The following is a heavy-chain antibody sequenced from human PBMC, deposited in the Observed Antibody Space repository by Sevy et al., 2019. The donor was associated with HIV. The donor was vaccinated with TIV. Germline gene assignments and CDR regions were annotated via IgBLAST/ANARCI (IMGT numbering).Heavy chain of an antibody. Sequence: ASVKVSCKVSGYTLTQLSMHWVRQAPGKGLEWMGSFDPEDGETIYAQKFQGRVTMTEDTSTDTAYMELSSLKSEDTAVFYYAITKDYYDSSGYPFDYWGQGTLVTVSS. J-gene: IGHJ4*02. D-gene: IGHD3-22*01. V-gene: IGHV1-24*01. CDR2: FDPEDGET. CDR1: GYTLTQLS. CDR3: AITKDYYDSSGYPFDY.